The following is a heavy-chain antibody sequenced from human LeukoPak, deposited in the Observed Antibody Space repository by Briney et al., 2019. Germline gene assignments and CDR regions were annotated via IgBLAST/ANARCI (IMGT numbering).Heavy chain of an antibody. J-gene: IGHJ6*04. V-gene: IGHV3-33*01. CDR2: IWYDGSNK. Sequence: PGRSLRLSCAASGFTFSSYGMHWVRQAPGKGLEWVAVIWYDGSNKYYADSVKGRFTISRDNSKNTLYLQMNSLRAEDTAVYYCAREEGVRGYSYGYYYYGMDVWGKGTTVTVSS. CDR3: AREEGVRGYSYGYYYYGMDV. CDR1: GFTFSSYG. D-gene: IGHD5-18*01.